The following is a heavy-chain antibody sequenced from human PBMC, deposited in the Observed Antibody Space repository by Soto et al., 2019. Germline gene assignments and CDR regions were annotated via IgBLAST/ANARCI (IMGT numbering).Heavy chain of an antibody. CDR3: AKEEEGLVPWVGP. J-gene: IGHJ5*01. D-gene: IGHD6-19*01. CDR1: GYTFTSYY. CDR2: INPSGGST. V-gene: IGHV1-46*01. Sequence: ASVKVSCKASGYTFTSYYMHWVRQAPGQGLEWMGIINPSGGSTSYAQKFQGRVTMTRGTSTSTVYMELSSLRSEDTAVYYCAKEEEGLVPWVGPWGQGTPVTGSS.